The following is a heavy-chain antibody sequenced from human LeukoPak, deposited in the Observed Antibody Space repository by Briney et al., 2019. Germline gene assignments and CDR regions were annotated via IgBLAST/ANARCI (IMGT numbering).Heavy chain of an antibody. CDR1: GFTFSSYW. Sequence: GSLRLSCAASGFTFSSYWMSWVRQAPGKGLEWVANIKQDGSEKYYVDSVKGRFTISRDNAKNSLYLQMNSLRAEDTAVYYCARDPHIVVVTAILWGQGTLVTVSS. D-gene: IGHD2-21*02. CDR2: IKQDGSEK. V-gene: IGHV3-7*01. J-gene: IGHJ4*02. CDR3: ARDPHIVVVTAIL.